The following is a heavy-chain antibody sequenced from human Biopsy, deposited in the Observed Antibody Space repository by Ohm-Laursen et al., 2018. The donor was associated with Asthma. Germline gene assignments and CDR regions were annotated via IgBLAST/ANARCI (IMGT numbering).Heavy chain of an antibody. Sequence: SLRLSCSASGFDFSDYTMNWVRQAPGKGLERVSSISSLSRYKYYSDSLRGRVTISRDNAKSSLHLQMSSPRAEDTAVYFCARDFTIGSGSPFHFWGPGTLVTVSS. V-gene: IGHV3-21*01. CDR2: ISSLSRYK. CDR3: ARDFTIGSGSPFHF. D-gene: IGHD3-10*01. CDR1: GFDFSDYT. J-gene: IGHJ4*01.